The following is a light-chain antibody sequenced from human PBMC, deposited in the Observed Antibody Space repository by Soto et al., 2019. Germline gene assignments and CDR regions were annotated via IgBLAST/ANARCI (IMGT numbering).Light chain of an antibody. CDR1: QSVGSTY. Sequence: EIVLTQSPGTLSLSPGERATLSCRASQSVGSTYLAWYQHKLGQAPRLLIYGASSKASGIPDRFSGSGSGTDFTLTITNLEPEDFAVYYCQQYGSSPQSFGQGTKVEVK. J-gene: IGKJ1*01. CDR2: GAS. V-gene: IGKV3-20*01. CDR3: QQYGSSPQS.